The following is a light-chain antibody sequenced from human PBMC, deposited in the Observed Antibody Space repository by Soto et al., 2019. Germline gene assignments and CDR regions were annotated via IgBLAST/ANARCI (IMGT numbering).Light chain of an antibody. CDR1: SSNIGAGYD. J-gene: IGLJ1*01. Sequence: QSVLTQLPSVSGAPGQRVTISCTGSSSNIGAGYDVHWYQQLPGTAPKLLIYGNSNRPSGVPDRFSGSKSGTSASLAITGLQAEDEADYYCQSYDSSLSGHYVFGTGTKLTVL. CDR3: QSYDSSLSGHYV. V-gene: IGLV1-40*01. CDR2: GNS.